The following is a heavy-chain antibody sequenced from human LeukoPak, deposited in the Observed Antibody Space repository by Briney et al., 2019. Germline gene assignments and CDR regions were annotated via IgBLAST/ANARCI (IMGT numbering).Heavy chain of an antibody. Sequence: SETLSLTCTVSGGSISSYYWSWLRQPPGKGLEWIGHIIYTGSINYNPSLRGRVTISVDTSKNHFSLKLSSVTAADTAVYYCARGVVVVAAAYSYYAMDVWGQGTTVTVYS. D-gene: IGHD2-15*01. CDR2: IIYTGSI. CDR1: GGSISSYY. V-gene: IGHV4-59*01. J-gene: IGHJ6*02. CDR3: ARGVVVVAAAYSYYAMDV.